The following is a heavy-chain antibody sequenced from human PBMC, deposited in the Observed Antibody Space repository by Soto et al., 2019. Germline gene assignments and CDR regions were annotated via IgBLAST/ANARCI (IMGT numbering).Heavy chain of an antibody. V-gene: IGHV1-46*01. J-gene: IGHJ5*02. CDR1: GYPFTSYH. D-gene: IGHD4-4*01. CDR2: INPTERRT. Sequence: QVQLVQSGAEVRKPGASVKLSCQTSGYPFTSYHMHWVRQAPGQGLEWLGVINPTERRTRFSQKFQDRVTMTRDTSTSTVYMELSSLRSDDTAIYFCARGREYSFGYNWFDPWGPGTLVTVSS. CDR3: ARGREYSFGYNWFDP.